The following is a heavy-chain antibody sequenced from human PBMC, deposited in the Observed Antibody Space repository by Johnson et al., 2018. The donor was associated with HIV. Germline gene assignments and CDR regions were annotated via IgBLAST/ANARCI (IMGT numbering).Heavy chain of an antibody. Sequence: VQLVESGGGLVQPGGSLRLSCAASGLNVSSHYMSWVRQSPGKGLEWVSVICSGGLRYYAQSVEGRLTISSDNSKNTLYLQMNRLRGDDTALYYCERHNFGYDVSGALDIWGQGTMVTVSS. CDR1: GLNVSSHY. CDR3: ERHNFGYDVSGALDI. CDR2: ICSGGLR. D-gene: IGHD1-20*01. J-gene: IGHJ3*02. V-gene: IGHV3-66*02.